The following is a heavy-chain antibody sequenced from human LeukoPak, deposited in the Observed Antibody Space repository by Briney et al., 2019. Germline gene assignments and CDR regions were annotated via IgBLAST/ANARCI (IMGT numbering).Heavy chain of an antibody. CDR1: GGSFSGYY. CDR3: ARGWGYGGSYYFDY. Sequence: KPSGTPSLTCAVYGGSFSGYYWSWIRPPPGKGLEWIGEINHSGSTNYNPSLKSRVTISVDTSKNQFSLKLSSVTAADTAVYYCARGWGYGGSYYFDYWDQGTLVTVSS. V-gene: IGHV4-34*01. CDR2: INHSGST. J-gene: IGHJ4*02. D-gene: IGHD1-26*01.